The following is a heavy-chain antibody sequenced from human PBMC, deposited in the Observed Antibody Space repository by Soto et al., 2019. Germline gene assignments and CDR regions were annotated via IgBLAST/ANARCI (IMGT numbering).Heavy chain of an antibody. CDR3: ARRYCSSTSCLMDV. J-gene: IGHJ6*02. CDR1: GFTFSSYE. D-gene: IGHD2-2*01. V-gene: IGHV3-48*03. Sequence: GGSLRLSCAVSGFTFSSYEMNWVRQAPGKGLEWVSYISSSSGTTIFYADSVKGRCTISRDNAKNSLYLQMNSLRAEDTAVYYCARRYCSSTSCLMDVWGQGTTVTVSS. CDR2: ISSSSGTTI.